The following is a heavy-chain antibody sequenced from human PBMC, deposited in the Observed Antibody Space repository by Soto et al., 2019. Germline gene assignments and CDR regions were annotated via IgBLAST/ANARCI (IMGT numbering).Heavy chain of an antibody. CDR3: VTSRVSIAVAGETEYYFDY. D-gene: IGHD6-19*01. V-gene: IGHV1-2*04. CDR1: GSTFTGYY. Sequence: ASVKVSCKASGSTFTGYYIHWVRQAPGQGLEWMGWVNPNSGGTNYAQKFQGWVTMTRDTSISTAYMELSRLRSDDTAVYYCVTSRVSIAVAGETEYYFDYWGQGTLVT. CDR2: VNPNSGGT. J-gene: IGHJ4*02.